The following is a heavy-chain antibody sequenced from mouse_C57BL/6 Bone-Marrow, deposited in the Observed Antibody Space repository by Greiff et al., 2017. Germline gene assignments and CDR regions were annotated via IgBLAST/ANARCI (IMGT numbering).Heavy chain of an antibody. CDR3: ARLGGRGYFDV. Sequence: VQLQQSGPELVKPGASVKLSCKASGYTFTSYDIHWVKQRPGQGLEWIGWIYPRDGSTKYNEKFKGKATLTVDTSSSTAYMELLSLTSAVSAVEFCARLGGRGYFDVWGTGTTGTVSS. V-gene: IGHV1-85*01. CDR2: IYPRDGST. J-gene: IGHJ1*03. CDR1: GYTFTSYD. D-gene: IGHD1-1*02.